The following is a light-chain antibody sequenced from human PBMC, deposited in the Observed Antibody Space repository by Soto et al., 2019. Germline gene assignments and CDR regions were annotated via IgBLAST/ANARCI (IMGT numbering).Light chain of an antibody. CDR3: QQYGSSPWT. J-gene: IGKJ1*01. CDR2: GAS. CDR1: QSASSRY. V-gene: IGKV3-20*01. Sequence: EIVLTQSPGTLSLSPGERATLSCRAGQSASSRYLAWYQQKPGQAPRLLIYGASSRATGIPDRFSGSGSETDFTLTISRLEPEDFAVYYCQQYGSSPWTFGQGTKVEIK.